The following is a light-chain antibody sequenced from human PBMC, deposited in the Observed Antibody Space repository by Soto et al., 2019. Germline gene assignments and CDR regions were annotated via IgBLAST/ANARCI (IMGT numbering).Light chain of an antibody. V-gene: IGKV3-15*01. CDR3: QQGHNWPLT. CDR1: QSINSE. Sequence: EIVMTQSPATLSLSPGERAALSCRASQSINSELAWYQQKPGQPPRLLIYGASTRATGVQARFTGSESGSEFTLTISGLQSEEFAVYYCQQGHNWPLTFGQGTRLEI. J-gene: IGKJ2*01. CDR2: GAS.